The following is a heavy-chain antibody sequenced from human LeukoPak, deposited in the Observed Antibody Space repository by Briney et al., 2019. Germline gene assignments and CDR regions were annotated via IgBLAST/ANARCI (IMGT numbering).Heavy chain of an antibody. CDR3: ARASVGFDY. D-gene: IGHD1-26*01. CDR2: IGTAGDT. Sequence: GLEWVSAIGTAGDTYYPGSVKGRFTISRENAKNSLYLQMNSLRAGDTAVYYCARASVGFDYWGQGTLVTVSS. J-gene: IGHJ4*02. V-gene: IGHV3-13*01.